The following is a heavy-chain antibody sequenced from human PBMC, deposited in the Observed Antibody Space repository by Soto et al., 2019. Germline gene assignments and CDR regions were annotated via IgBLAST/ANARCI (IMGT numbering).Heavy chain of an antibody. CDR3: AKVAGVATAGTGGGLDP. CDR1: GFSFSSYA. Sequence: QVQLVESGGGVVQPGRSLRLSCQTSGFSFSSYAMHWVRQAPGKGLEGVGVISYDGSHKFYVESVKGRFTISRDNSKNTLYLQMPKLKPEDTAVYYCAKVAGVATAGTGGGLDPWGQGTLVTVSS. CDR2: ISYDGSHK. D-gene: IGHD6-13*01. V-gene: IGHV3-30*18. J-gene: IGHJ5*02.